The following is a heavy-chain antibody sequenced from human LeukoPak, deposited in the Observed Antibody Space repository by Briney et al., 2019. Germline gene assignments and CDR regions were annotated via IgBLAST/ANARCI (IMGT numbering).Heavy chain of an antibody. CDR2: IQFDGSNK. J-gene: IGHJ4*02. Sequence: GGSLRLSCVPSGFIFSNYGMHWVRQAPGKGLEWLTFIQFDGSNKLYADSVKGRFTVSRDTSKNTVYLQMNSLRVEDTAVYYCAKENDFWSGPEGWGQGTLVTVSS. CDR3: AKENDFWSGPEG. D-gene: IGHD3-3*01. CDR1: GFIFSNYG. V-gene: IGHV3-30*02.